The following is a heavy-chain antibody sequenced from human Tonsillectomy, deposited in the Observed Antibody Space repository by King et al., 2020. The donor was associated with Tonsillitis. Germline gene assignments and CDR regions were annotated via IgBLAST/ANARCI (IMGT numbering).Heavy chain of an antibody. Sequence: MQLVQSGAEVKKPGGSLRISCKASGYSFTSHWVTWVRQMPGKGLEWMGNIDPSDSLSNYNPSFQGHVTISADTSINTAYLHWNSLKTSDTAMYFCARLAPVGAAAAWLSWFDPWGQGTLVIVSS. CDR2: IDPSDSLS. J-gene: IGHJ5*02. V-gene: IGHV5-10-1*03. D-gene: IGHD6-13*01. CDR1: GYSFTSHW. CDR3: ARLAPVGAAAAWLSWFDP.